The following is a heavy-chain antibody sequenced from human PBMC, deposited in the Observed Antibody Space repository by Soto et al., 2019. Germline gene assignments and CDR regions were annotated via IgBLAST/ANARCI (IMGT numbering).Heavy chain of an antibody. V-gene: IGHV3-9*01. J-gene: IGHJ1*01. D-gene: IGHD6-13*01. CDR2: INWNSGSI. Sequence: EVQLVVSGGGLVQPGRSLRLSCAASGFTFDDYAMHWVRQVPGKGLEWVSGINWNSGSIGYGDSVKGRFAISRDNAKNSLPLQMNSLSAEDTAFYYCVKDESINWYSGHFRHWGQGTLVSVSS. CDR1: GFTFDDYA. CDR3: VKDESINWYSGHFRH.